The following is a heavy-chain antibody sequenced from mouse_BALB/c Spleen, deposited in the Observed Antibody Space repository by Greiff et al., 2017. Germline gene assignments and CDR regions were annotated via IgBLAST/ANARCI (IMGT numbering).Heavy chain of an antibody. V-gene: IGHV1S137*01. J-gene: IGHJ4*01. D-gene: IGHD1-1*01. CDR2: ISTYYGDA. CDR3: ARDYGYAMDY. Sequence: VQLVESGAELVRPGVSVKISCKGSGYTFTDYAMHWVKQSHAKSLEWIGVISTYYGDASYNQKFKGKATMTVDKSSSTAYMELARLTSEDSAIYYCARDYGYAMDYWGQGTSVTVSS. CDR1: GYTFTDYA.